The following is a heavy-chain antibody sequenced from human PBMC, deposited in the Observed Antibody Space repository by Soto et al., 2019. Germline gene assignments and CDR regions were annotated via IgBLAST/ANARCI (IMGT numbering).Heavy chain of an antibody. J-gene: IGHJ4*02. CDR2: ISSSSSTI. Sequence: PGGSLRLSCAASGFTFSSYSMNWVRQAPGKGLEWVSYISSSSSTIYYADSVKGRFTISRDNAKNSLYLQMNSLRDEDTAVYYCARVGYSYGYRVFDYWGQGTLVTVSS. CDR1: GFTFSSYS. V-gene: IGHV3-48*02. D-gene: IGHD5-18*01. CDR3: ARVGYSYGYRVFDY.